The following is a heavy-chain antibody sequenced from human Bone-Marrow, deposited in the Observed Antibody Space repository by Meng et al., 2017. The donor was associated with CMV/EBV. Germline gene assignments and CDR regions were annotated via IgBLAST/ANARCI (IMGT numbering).Heavy chain of an antibody. V-gene: IGHV3-30*04. D-gene: IGHD6-13*01. CDR2: ISYDGTNT. Sequence: GGSLRLSCAASGFMFSNYAMHWVRQAPGKGLEWLAVISYDGTNTYYADSVKGRFTISRDNSKNTLYLQMNSLRAEDTAVYYCAKEYSSSWYYADGMDVWGQGTTVTVSS. J-gene: IGHJ6*02. CDR3: AKEYSSSWYYADGMDV. CDR1: GFMFSNYA.